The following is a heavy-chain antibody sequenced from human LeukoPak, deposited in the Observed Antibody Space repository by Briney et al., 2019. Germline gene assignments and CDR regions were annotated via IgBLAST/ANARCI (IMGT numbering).Heavy chain of an antibody. Sequence: PSETLSLTCAVYGGSFSGYYWSWIRQPPGKGLEWIGEINHSGSTNYNPSLKSRVTISVDTSKNQFSLKLSSVTAADTAVYYCARVHYDILTGYLDDFDYWGQGTLVTVSS. D-gene: IGHD3-9*01. CDR1: GGSFSGYY. CDR3: ARVHYDILTGYLDDFDY. CDR2: INHSGST. V-gene: IGHV4-34*01. J-gene: IGHJ4*02.